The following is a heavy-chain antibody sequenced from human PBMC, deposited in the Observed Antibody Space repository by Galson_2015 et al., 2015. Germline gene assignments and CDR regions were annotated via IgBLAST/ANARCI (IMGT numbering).Heavy chain of an antibody. CDR3: ARSGQGWLRREIYFDY. J-gene: IGHJ4*02. D-gene: IGHD5-12*01. V-gene: IGHV2-5*01. CDR1: GFSLSTSGVG. CDR2: IYWNDDK. Sequence: PALVKPTQTLTLTCTFSGFSLSTSGVGVGWIRQPPGKALEWLALIYWNDDKRYSPSLKSRLTITKDTSKNQVVLTMTNMDPVDTATYYCARSGQGWLRREIYFDYWGQGTLVTVSS.